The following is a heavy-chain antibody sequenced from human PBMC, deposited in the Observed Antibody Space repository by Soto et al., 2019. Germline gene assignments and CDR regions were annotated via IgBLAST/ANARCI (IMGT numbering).Heavy chain of an antibody. CDR2: ISYDGSNK. CDR1: GFTFSSYA. J-gene: IGHJ5*02. Sequence: GGSLRLSCAASGFTFSSYAMHWVRQAPGKGLEWVAVISYDGSNKYYADSVKGRFTISRDNSKNTLYLQMNSLRAEDTAVYYCARGLRFLEWLSLAFDPWGQGTLVTVSS. V-gene: IGHV3-30-3*01. D-gene: IGHD3-3*01. CDR3: ARGLRFLEWLSLAFDP.